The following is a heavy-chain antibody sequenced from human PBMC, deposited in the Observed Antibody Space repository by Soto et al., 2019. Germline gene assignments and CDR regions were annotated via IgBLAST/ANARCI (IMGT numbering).Heavy chain of an antibody. Sequence: QLQLQESGSGLVKPSQTLSLTCAVSGGSISSGGSSWTWIRQPPGKGLEWIGYIYHSGSTYYNPSLKTRVTTSVATSKNQFSLKLTSVTAADTAVYHSAGGAVVNFAPWGQGTLVTVSS. J-gene: IGHJ5*02. D-gene: IGHD3-9*01. CDR2: IYHSGST. V-gene: IGHV4-30-2*01. CDR1: GGSISSGGSS. CDR3: AGGAVVNFAP.